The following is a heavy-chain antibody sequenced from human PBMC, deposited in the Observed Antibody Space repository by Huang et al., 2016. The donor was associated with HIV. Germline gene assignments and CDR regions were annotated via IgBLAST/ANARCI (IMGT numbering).Heavy chain of an antibody. CDR3: ARDSGYYRYFDY. V-gene: IGHV7-4-1*02. Sequence: QVQLVQSGSELKKPGASVKVSCKVSGDTFTDYQISWVRQAPGQGLEWMGCINPNTCNPTYAQSFTGRFVFSLDTSVSTAYLQISSLKADDTAVYFCARDSGYYRYFDYWGQGTLVTVSS. D-gene: IGHD3-22*01. CDR2: INPNTCNP. CDR1: GDTFTDYQ. J-gene: IGHJ4*02.